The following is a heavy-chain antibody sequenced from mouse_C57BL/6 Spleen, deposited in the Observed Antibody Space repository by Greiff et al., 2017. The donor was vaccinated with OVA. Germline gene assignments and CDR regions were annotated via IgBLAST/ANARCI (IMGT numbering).Heavy chain of an antibody. CDR2: ISSGGDYI. D-gene: IGHD1-1*01. CDR1: GFTFSSYA. J-gene: IGHJ4*01. V-gene: IGHV5-9-1*02. CDR3: TRDRGDYYGSSPMDY. Sequence: EVQGVESGEGLVKPGGSLKLSCAASGFTFSSYAMSWVRQTPEKRLEWVAYISSGGDYIYYADTVKGRFTISRDNARNTLYLQMSSLKSEDTAMYYCTRDRGDYYGSSPMDYWGQGTSVTVSS.